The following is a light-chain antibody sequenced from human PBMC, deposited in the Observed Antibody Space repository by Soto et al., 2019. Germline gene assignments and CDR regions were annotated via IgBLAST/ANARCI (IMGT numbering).Light chain of an antibody. CDR2: DVY. J-gene: IGLJ2*01. CDR1: SRDIGAYNY. V-gene: IGLV2-14*03. Sequence: QSVLTQPASVSGSPGQAITISCTGTSRDIGAYNYVSWFQQYPGKAPKPMIYDVYNRPSGVSDRFSGSKSGNTASLTISGLQPEDEAVYYCTSYTTSNPLTIGGGTKLTVL. CDR3: TSYTTSNPLT.